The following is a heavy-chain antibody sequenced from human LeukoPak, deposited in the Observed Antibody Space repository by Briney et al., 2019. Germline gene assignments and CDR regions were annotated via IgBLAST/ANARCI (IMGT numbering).Heavy chain of an antibody. CDR3: TRDRTTGMYDY. V-gene: IGHV3-49*04. CDR1: GFTFGDYA. J-gene: IGHJ4*02. CDR2: MRSKAYGGTT. Sequence: PGGSLRLSCTASGFTFGDYAMSWVRQAPGKGLECVGFMRSKAYGGTTEYAASVKGRFTISRDDSKSIAYLQMNSLKTEDTAVYYCTRDRTTGMYDYWGQGTLVTVSS. D-gene: IGHD1-1*01.